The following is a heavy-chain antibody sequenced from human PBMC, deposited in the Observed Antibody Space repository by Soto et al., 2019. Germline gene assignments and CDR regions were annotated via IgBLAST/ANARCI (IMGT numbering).Heavy chain of an antibody. J-gene: IGHJ4*02. V-gene: IGHV3-30-3*01. CDR2: ISYDGSNK. CDR1: GFTFSSYA. Sequence: GGSLRLSCAASGFTFSSYAMHWVRQAPGKGLEWVAVISYDGSNKYYADSVKGRFTISRDNSKNTLYLQMNSLRAEDTAVYYCARVPTYSSSRVGYFDYWGQGTLVTVSS. CDR3: ARVPTYSSSRVGYFDY. D-gene: IGHD6-13*01.